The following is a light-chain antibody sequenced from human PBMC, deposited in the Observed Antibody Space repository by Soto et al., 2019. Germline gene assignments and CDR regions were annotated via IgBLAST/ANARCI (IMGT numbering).Light chain of an antibody. CDR1: QSVSSW. Sequence: DIQMTQSPSTLSASVGDRVTITCRASQSVSSWLAWYQQKPGKAPNLLIYMASSLESGVPSRFSGSGSGTEFTLTISSLQPDDFATYYCQQYNSAWTFGQGTTVEIK. V-gene: IGKV1-5*03. CDR3: QQYNSAWT. J-gene: IGKJ1*01. CDR2: MAS.